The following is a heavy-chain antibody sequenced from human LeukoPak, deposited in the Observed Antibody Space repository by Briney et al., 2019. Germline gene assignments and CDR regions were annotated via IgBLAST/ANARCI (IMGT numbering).Heavy chain of an antibody. J-gene: IGHJ1*01. CDR1: GFFVNTNY. CDR2: IYGDGST. D-gene: IGHD1-1*01. Sequence: GGSLRLSCEASGFFVNTNYITWVRQAPGKGLEWVSVIYGDGSTFYADSVKGRFIISRENYRNILYLQMSSLRAEDTALYYCVRVNNVDLEFQYWGQGTLVTVSS. CDR3: VRVNNVDLEFQY. V-gene: IGHV3-53*01.